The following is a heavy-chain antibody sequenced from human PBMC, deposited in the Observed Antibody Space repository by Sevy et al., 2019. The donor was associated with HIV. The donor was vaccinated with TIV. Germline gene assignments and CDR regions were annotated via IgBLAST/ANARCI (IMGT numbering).Heavy chain of an antibody. CDR1: GFTFSTYA. V-gene: IGHV3-30-3*01. CDR2: VSSDGSEI. J-gene: IGHJ4*02. D-gene: IGHD3-16*02. Sequence: GGSLRLSCAVSGFTFSTYAMHWVRRAPGKGLECVAIVSSDGSEINYADSVKGRFTISRDNSRNTMYLQMNSLRVEDTAMYYCARDVSGGERLGQLSAYFDYWGQGTLVTVSS. CDR3: ARDVSGGERLGQLSAYFDY.